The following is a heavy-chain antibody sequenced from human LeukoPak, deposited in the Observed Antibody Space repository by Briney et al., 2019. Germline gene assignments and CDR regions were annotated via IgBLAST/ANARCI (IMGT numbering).Heavy chain of an antibody. J-gene: IGHJ4*02. CDR1: GFTFSDYY. Sequence: GVSLRLSCVASGFTFSDYYVSWIRQAPGKGLVWVSYIRSSGTTIHYADSVKGRFTISRDNAKNSLYLQMNSLRAEDTAVYYCARDRGAVTDVFDYWGQGTLVTVSS. CDR3: ARDRGAVTDVFDY. V-gene: IGHV3-11*04. CDR2: IRSSGTTI. D-gene: IGHD6-19*01.